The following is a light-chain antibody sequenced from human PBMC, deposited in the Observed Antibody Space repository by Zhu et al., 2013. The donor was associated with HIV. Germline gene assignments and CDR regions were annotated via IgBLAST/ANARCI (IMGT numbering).Light chain of an antibody. CDR1: QSVANY. J-gene: IGKJ4*01. V-gene: IGKV3-15*01. Sequence: ETVMTQSPATLSVSPGESATLSCRASQSVANYVAWYQHKSGQAPRLLIYHASTRATGIPATFSGSWSGTEFTLTISNLQSEDFAIYYCHQYNNWPLTFGGGTKVEIK. CDR3: HQYNNWPLT. CDR2: HAS.